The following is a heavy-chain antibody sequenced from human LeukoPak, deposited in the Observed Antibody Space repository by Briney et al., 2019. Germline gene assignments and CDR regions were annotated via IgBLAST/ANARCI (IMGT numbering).Heavy chain of an antibody. D-gene: IGHD1-20*01. CDR3: ARRAAGPRGNWYWDS. CDR2: ISSSSSYI. V-gene: IGHV3-21*04. Sequence: GGSLRLSCAASGFTFTTYSMNWVRQAPGKGLEWVSSISSSSSYIDYADSVKGRFTISRDNANNSLYLQMNNLGDEDTALYYCARRAAGPRGNWYWDSWGQGTLVTVSS. CDR1: GFTFTTYS. J-gene: IGHJ5*01.